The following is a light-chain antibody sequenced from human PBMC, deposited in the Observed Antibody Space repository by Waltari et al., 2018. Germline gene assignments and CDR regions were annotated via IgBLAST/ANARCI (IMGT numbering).Light chain of an antibody. V-gene: IGLV2-8*01. Sequence: QSALTQPPSPSGSPGQSVTISCTGTSSDVGGYNYVSWYQQHPGKVPKLMIYEVSKRPSGVPDRFSGSKSGNTASLTVSGLQAEDEADYYCASYAGSRYVFGTGTKVTVL. J-gene: IGLJ1*01. CDR1: SSDVGGYNY. CDR2: EVS. CDR3: ASYAGSRYV.